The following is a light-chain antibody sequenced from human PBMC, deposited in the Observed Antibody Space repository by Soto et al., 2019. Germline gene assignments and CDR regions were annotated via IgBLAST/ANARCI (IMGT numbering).Light chain of an antibody. CDR3: QQYYSTPRT. J-gene: IGKJ1*01. CDR2: WAS. CDR1: QSVLYSSNNKNY. Sequence: IVMTQSPDSLAVSLGERATINCKSSQSVLYSSNNKNYLAWYQQKPGQPPKLLIYWASTRESGVPDRFSGSGSGTDFTLTISSLQAEDVAVYYCQQYYSTPRTFGQGTRWIS. V-gene: IGKV4-1*01.